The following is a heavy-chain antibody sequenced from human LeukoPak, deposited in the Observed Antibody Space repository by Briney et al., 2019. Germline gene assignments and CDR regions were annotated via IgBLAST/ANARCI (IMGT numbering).Heavy chain of an antibody. D-gene: IGHD3-22*01. Sequence: PGESLKISCKGSGYSFTSFWIGWVRQMPGKGLEWMGIIFPGDSDTRYSPSFQGRVTISADKSISTAYLQWSSLKASDTAMYYCARHFTTRGNYYDSSRYYYSDYWGQGTLVTVSS. CDR2: IFPGDSDT. J-gene: IGHJ4*02. CDR3: ARHFTTRGNYYDSSRYYYSDY. CDR1: GYSFTSFW. V-gene: IGHV5-51*01.